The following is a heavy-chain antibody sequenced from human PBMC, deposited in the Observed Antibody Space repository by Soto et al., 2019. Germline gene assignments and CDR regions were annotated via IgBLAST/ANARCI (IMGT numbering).Heavy chain of an antibody. V-gene: IGHV3-33*01. CDR3: ARDGGLGVCERDYDFWESYCWYFDY. Sequence: QVQLVESGGGVVQPGRSLRLSCAASGFTFSSYGMHWVRQAPGKGLEWVAVIWYDGSNKYYADSVKGRFTISRDNSKNTRYLQMNSLRAEDTAVYYCARDGGLGVCERDYDFWESYCWYFDYWGQGTLVTVSS. J-gene: IGHJ4*02. D-gene: IGHD3-3*01. CDR1: GFTFSSYG. CDR2: IWYDGSNK.